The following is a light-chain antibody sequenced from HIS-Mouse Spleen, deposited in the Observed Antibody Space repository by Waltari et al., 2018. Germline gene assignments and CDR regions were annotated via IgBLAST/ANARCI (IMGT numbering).Light chain of an antibody. J-gene: IGLJ2*01. CDR3: LSADSSGTYQV. Sequence: SYELTQPPSVSVSLGQMARITCSGEALPKKYAYWYQQKPGQFPVRVIYKDSERPSGNPERFSGSSSGTIVTLTISGVQAEDEADYYCLSADSSGTYQVFGGGTKLTVL. CDR1: ALPKKY. V-gene: IGLV3-16*01. CDR2: KDS.